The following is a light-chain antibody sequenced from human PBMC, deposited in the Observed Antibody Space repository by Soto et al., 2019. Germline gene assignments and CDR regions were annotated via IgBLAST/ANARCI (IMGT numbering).Light chain of an antibody. CDR3: QSYDSSLSAVV. J-gene: IGLJ2*01. CDR2: GST. V-gene: IGLV1-40*01. Sequence: QSVLTQPPSVSGAPGQRVTISCTGSSSNIGAGYDVHWYQQFPGTAPKLLLYGSTNRPSGVPDRFSGSKSGTSASLAIAGLQTDDEADYYCQSYDSSLSAVVFGGGTQLTVL. CDR1: SSNIGAGYD.